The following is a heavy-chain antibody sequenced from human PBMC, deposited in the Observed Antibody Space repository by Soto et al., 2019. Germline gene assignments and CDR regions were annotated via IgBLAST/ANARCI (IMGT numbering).Heavy chain of an antibody. CDR2: IFWDDDA. CDR3: APTPGHSSTGAEN. Sequence: QITLRESGPALVKPTQTLTLTCTISGFSLSTNGVAVGWIRQPPGKALEWVTIIFWDDDARYSPSLKSRLTITKDTSKNQVVLTMTNMDPVDTGTYYCAPTPGHSSTGAENWGQGTLVTVSS. D-gene: IGHD6-13*01. V-gene: IGHV2-5*02. CDR1: GFSLSTNGVA. J-gene: IGHJ4*02.